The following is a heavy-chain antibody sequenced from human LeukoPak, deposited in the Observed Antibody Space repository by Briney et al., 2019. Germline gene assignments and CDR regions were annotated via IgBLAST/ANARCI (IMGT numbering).Heavy chain of an antibody. CDR1: GLTLSSYA. CDR2: ISSSSKYI. Sequence: PGGSLRLSCAASGLTLSSYAMSWVRQAPGRGLEWVSSISSSSKYIYYADSVKGRFTISRDDAKNSLSLQMNSLRAEDTAVYYCARDLDIVVVPASCFYPWGQGTLVTVSS. CDR3: ARDLDIVVVPASCFYP. J-gene: IGHJ5*02. V-gene: IGHV3-21*01. D-gene: IGHD2-2*03.